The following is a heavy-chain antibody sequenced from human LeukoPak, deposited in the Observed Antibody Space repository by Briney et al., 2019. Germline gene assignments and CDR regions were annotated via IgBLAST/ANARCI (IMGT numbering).Heavy chain of an antibody. CDR3: ARSVPAAMSAFDI. Sequence: GGSLRLSCSASGFIFSSYTMQWVRHAPGKGLEYVSAISSSGDTTYYATSVKGRFTISRDNSKDTLYLQVGSLRAEDTAVYYCARSVPAAMSAFDIWGQGTMVTVSS. CDR2: ISSSGDTT. J-gene: IGHJ3*02. CDR1: GFIFSSYT. D-gene: IGHD2-2*01. V-gene: IGHV3-64*01.